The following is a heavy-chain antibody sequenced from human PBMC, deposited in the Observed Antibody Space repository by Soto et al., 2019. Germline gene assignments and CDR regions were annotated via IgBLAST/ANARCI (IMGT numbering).Heavy chain of an antibody. V-gene: IGHV1-69*01. CDR3: ARGGRYPNSSFYYGMDV. Sequence: QVQLVQSGAEVKKPGSSVKVSCTASGGTFSTYSISWVRQAPGQGLEWMGESLPIFGTSHYAQNFQGRVTITADESTSTVYMELSSLRSDDTAGYYCARGGRYPNSSFYYGMDVWGQGTTVTVSS. CDR1: GGTFSTYS. D-gene: IGHD1-1*01. J-gene: IGHJ6*02. CDR2: SLPIFGTS.